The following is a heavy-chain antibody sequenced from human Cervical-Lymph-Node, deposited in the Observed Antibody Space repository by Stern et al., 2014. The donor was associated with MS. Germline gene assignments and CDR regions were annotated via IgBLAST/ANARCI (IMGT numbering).Heavy chain of an antibody. D-gene: IGHD6-19*01. Sequence: EQLVQSGAEVKKPGASVKVSCKAFGYTFTSNKMHWVRQAPGQGLEWMEIINPGGGSTRYAQKLQGRVTMTRDTSTSTVYMELTSLRSEDTAVYSCARDNGGWSVDSWGQGTLVIVSS. CDR1: GYTFTSNK. J-gene: IGHJ4*02. CDR3: ARDNGGWSVDS. CDR2: INPGGGST. V-gene: IGHV1-46*01.